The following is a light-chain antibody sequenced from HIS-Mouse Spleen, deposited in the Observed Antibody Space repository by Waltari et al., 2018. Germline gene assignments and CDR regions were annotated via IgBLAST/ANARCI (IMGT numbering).Light chain of an antibody. CDR3: QQYYSTPYT. CDR2: WAS. J-gene: IGKJ2*01. V-gene: IGKV4-1*01. CDR1: QSVLYSHNNKNY. Sequence: DIVMTQSPDSLAVSLGERATINCKSSQSVLYSHNNKNYLAWYQQKPGQPPKLLIYWASTRESGVPDRFSGSGSGTDFTLTISSLQAEDVAVYYCQQYYSTPYTFGQGTKL.